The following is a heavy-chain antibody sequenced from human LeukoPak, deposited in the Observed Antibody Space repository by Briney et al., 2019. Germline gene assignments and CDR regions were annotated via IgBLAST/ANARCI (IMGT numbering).Heavy chain of an antibody. V-gene: IGHV1-18*01. CDR1: GYTFTSYG. CDR3: ARDLGRSGYYYVNAFDI. CDR2: ISAYNGNT. J-gene: IGHJ3*02. D-gene: IGHD3-22*01. Sequence: GASVKVSCKASGYTFTSYGISWVRQAPGQGLEWMGWISAYNGNTNYAQKLQGRVTMTTDTSTSTAYMELRSLRSDDTAVYYCARDLGRSGYYYVNAFDIWGQGTMVTVSS.